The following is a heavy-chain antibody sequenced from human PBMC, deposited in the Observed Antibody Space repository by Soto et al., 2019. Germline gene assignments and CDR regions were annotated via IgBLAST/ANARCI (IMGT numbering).Heavy chain of an antibody. D-gene: IGHD3-10*01. CDR3: ARDLRYYYGSDS. V-gene: IGHV3-21*01. CDR1: GCTFSSCP. CDR2: ISSSSSYK. J-gene: IGHJ4*02. Sequence: GGSLRLSCAGSGCTFSSCPMRWVRRAPGQGLEWISSISSSSSYKYYADSVKGRFTISRDNAKNSLYLQMNSLRAEDTAVYYCARDLRYYYGSDSWGQGTLVTVSS.